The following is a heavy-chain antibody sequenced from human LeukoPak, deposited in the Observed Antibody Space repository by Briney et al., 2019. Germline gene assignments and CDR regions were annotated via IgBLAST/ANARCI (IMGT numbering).Heavy chain of an antibody. J-gene: IGHJ4*02. Sequence: GGSLRLSCAASGFTFSGYPIHWVRQAPGKGLEWVAVISYDGSNKYYADSVKGRFTISRDNSKNTLYLQMNSLRAEDTAVYYCARDRSYDSSGPDYWGQGTQVTVSS. CDR3: ARDRSYDSSGPDY. D-gene: IGHD3-22*01. CDR2: ISYDGSNK. CDR1: GFTFSGYP. V-gene: IGHV3-30-3*01.